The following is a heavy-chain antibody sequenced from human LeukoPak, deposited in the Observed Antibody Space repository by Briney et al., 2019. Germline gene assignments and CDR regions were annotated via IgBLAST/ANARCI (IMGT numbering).Heavy chain of an antibody. CDR2: ISYDGSNK. Sequence: GGSLRLSCAASGFTFSSYAMHWVRQAPGKGLEWVAVISYDGSNKYYADSVKGRFTISRDNSKNTLYLQMNSLRAEDTAVYYCARDSWEWELLNAFDIWGQGTMVTVSS. V-gene: IGHV3-30-3*01. CDR3: ARDSWEWELLNAFDI. CDR1: GFTFSSYA. J-gene: IGHJ3*02. D-gene: IGHD1-26*01.